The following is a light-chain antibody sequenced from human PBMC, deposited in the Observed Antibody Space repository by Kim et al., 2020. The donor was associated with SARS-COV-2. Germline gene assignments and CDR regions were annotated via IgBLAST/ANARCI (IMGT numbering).Light chain of an antibody. Sequence: SASVGDRVTITCRASQSILTYLNWYHQKPGKAPNLLIYAASSLQSGVPSRFSGSGSGTDFTLTISSLQPEDFATYYCQQSYSTPHTFGQGTKLEI. CDR3: QQSYSTPHT. V-gene: IGKV1-39*01. J-gene: IGKJ2*01. CDR2: AAS. CDR1: QSILTY.